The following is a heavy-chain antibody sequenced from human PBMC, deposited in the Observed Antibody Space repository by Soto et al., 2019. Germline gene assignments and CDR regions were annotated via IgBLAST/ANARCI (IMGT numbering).Heavy chain of an antibody. CDR1: GDSLGNYY. V-gene: IGHV4-4*07. Sequence: KTSETLSLTCTVSGDSLGNYYWFWIRQPVGKGLERIGRVSSSGNTNANPTLNSRATMSIDTSKNQFSLRLRSVTAADTAVYSCARADYEILTGSYAMDVWGQGTTVTVS. D-gene: IGHD3-9*01. CDR3: ARADYEILTGSYAMDV. CDR2: VSSSGNT. J-gene: IGHJ6*02.